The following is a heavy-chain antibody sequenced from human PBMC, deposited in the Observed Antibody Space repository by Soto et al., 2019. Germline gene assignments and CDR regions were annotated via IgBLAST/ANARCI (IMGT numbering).Heavy chain of an antibody. Sequence: SETLSLTCAVYGGSFSGYYWSWIRQPPGKGLEWIGEINHSGSTNYNPSLKSRVTISVDTSKNQFSLKLSSVTAADTAVYFCAREGGESSDGLYYFDSWGQGSLVTVSS. CDR2: INHSGST. CDR1: GGSFSGYY. V-gene: IGHV4-34*01. J-gene: IGHJ4*02. D-gene: IGHD3-16*01. CDR3: AREGGESSDGLYYFDS.